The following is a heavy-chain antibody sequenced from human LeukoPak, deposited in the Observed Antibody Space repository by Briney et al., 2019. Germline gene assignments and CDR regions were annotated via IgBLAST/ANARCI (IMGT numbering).Heavy chain of an antibody. CDR1: GGSISDYS. CDR3: ARGRVGGNY. D-gene: IGHD1-26*01. V-gene: IGHV4-59*01. J-gene: IGHJ4*02. Sequence: SETLSLTCTVSGGSISDYSWNWIRQPPGKGLEWIGYISDSGNTYYNPSLKSRITISADTSKNQFSLKLSSVTAADTAVYYCARGRVGGNYWGQGTLVTVSS. CDR2: ISDSGNT.